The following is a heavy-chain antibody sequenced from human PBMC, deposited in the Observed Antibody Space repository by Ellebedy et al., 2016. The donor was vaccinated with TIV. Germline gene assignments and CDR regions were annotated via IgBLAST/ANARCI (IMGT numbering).Heavy chain of an antibody. J-gene: IGHJ4*02. CDR1: GFTFNSNY. Sequence: GESLKISXAASGFTFNSNYMSWVRQAPGKGLEWVSIINSGGGTYYADSVKGRFTISRDSAKNTVYLQMNSLRAEDTAVYYCARGRGYILDHWGQGTLVTVSS. CDR2: INSGGGT. D-gene: IGHD5-12*01. V-gene: IGHV3-53*01. CDR3: ARGRGYILDH.